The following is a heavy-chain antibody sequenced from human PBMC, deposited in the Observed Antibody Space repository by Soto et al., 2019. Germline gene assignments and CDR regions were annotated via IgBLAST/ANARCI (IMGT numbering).Heavy chain of an antibody. CDR1: GFTVSSNY. J-gene: IGHJ4*02. V-gene: IGHV3-53*01. CDR3: ARASGSGWLGY. Sequence: GVSLRLSCAASGFTVSSNYMSWVRQAPGKGLEWVSVIYSGGSTYYADSVKGRFTISRDNSKNTLYLQMNSLRAEDTAVYYCARASGSGWLGYWGQGTLVTVSS. D-gene: IGHD6-19*01. CDR2: IYSGGST.